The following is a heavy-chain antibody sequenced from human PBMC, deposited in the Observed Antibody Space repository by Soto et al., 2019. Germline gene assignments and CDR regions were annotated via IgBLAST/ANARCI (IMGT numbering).Heavy chain of an antibody. D-gene: IGHD3-9*01. CDR3: ATAPITGYLRKHFDY. J-gene: IGHJ4*02. V-gene: IGHV3-7*05. CDR2: IKQDGSEK. Sequence: PGGSLRLSCAASGFTFSSYWMSWVRQAPGKGLEWVANIKQDGSEKYYVDSVKGRFTISRDNAKNSLYLQMNSLRAEDTAVYYCATAPITGYLRKHFDYWGQGTLVTGSS. CDR1: GFTFSSYW.